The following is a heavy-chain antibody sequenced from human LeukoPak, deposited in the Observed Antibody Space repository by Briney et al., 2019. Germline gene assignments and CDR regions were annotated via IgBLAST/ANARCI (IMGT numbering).Heavy chain of an antibody. D-gene: IGHD6-19*01. CDR1: GVSLGSYN. J-gene: IGHJ4*02. V-gene: IGHV3-7*01. Sequence: QPGGSLRLSCAASGVSLGSYNMNWVRQAPGKGLEWVANIKQDGSEKNYVDSVKGRFTISRDNAKNSLYLQMNSLRVEDTAVYYCARLEQWLTPYWGQGTLVTVSS. CDR2: IKQDGSEK. CDR3: ARLEQWLTPY.